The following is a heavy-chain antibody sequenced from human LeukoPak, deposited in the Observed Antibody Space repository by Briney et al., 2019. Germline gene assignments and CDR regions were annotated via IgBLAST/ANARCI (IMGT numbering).Heavy chain of an antibody. CDR3: AKDVHGDYGGLVY. J-gene: IGHJ4*02. CDR1: GFTFSSYA. Sequence: PGGSLRLSCAASGFTFSSYAMSWVRQAPGKGLEWVSTISDSGGSTYYADSVKGRFTISRDNSKNTLYLQMNSLRAEDTAVYYCAKDVHGDYGGLVYWGQGTLVTVSS. D-gene: IGHD4-17*01. V-gene: IGHV3-23*01. CDR2: ISDSGGST.